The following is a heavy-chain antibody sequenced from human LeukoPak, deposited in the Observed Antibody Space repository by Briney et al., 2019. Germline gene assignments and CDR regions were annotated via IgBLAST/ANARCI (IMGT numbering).Heavy chain of an antibody. Sequence: SETLSLTCTVSGGSISSSSYYWGWIRQPPGKGLEWIGNIYYSGTTSHNPSLNSRVSISVDTSNNQFSLKLSSVTAADTAAYYCARHLRTYSSSWYHYFDYWGQGTLVTVSS. CDR1: GGSISSSSYY. D-gene: IGHD6-13*01. CDR3: ARHLRTYSSSWYHYFDY. V-gene: IGHV4-39*01. CDR2: IYYSGTT. J-gene: IGHJ4*02.